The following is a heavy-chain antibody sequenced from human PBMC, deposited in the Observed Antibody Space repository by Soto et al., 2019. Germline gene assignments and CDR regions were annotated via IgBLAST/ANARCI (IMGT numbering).Heavy chain of an antibody. Sequence: QVQLVESGGGVVQPGTSLRLSCEAAGFAFNKFGMHWVRQAPGKGLEWVAFISYDGSYQYYADSVQGRLTITRVNSMNTLNMQLNSRRREDTAVYYCAKGGEVGGVLGDHWGQGTLVTVSS. CDR3: AKGGEVGGVLGDH. CDR2: ISYDGSYQ. CDR1: GFAFNKFG. J-gene: IGHJ4*02. D-gene: IGHD1-26*01. V-gene: IGHV3-30*18.